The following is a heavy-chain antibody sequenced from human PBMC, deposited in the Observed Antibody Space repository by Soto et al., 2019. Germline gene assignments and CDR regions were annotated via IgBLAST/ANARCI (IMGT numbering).Heavy chain of an antibody. Sequence: GGSLRLSCAASGFTFNNHAMAWVRQAPGKGLEWVSSIGDSGYSINYGDSVKGRFTISRDNSKNMVFLEMNGLRAEDSVVYYCARSDDKDILTGCYNWGQGALVTVSS. CDR3: ARSDDKDILTGCYN. V-gene: IGHV3-23*01. D-gene: IGHD3-9*01. CDR1: GFTFNNHA. CDR2: IGDSGYSI. J-gene: IGHJ4*02.